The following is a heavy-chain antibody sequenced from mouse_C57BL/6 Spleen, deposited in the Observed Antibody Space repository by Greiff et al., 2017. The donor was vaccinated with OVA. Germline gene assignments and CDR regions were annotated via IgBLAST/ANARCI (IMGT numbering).Heavy chain of an antibody. J-gene: IGHJ1*03. CDR2: IDPSDSET. D-gene: IGHD2-4*01. Sequence: QVQLKQPGAELVRPGSSVKLSCKASGYTFTSYWMHWVKQRPIQGLEWIGNIDPSDSETHYNQKFKDKATLTVDKSSSTAYMQLSSLTSEDSAVYYCARAVGIYYDYGGWYFEVWGTGTTVTVSS. CDR1: GYTFTSYW. V-gene: IGHV1-52*01. CDR3: ARAVGIYYDYGGWYFEV.